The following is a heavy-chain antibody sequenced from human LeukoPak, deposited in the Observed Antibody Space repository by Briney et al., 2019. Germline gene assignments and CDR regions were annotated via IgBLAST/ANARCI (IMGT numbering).Heavy chain of an antibody. CDR2: INSDGSAK. CDR3: ARNSRYSFDI. J-gene: IGHJ3*02. Sequence: GGSLRLSCAASGFTFSSYWMSWVRQAPGKGLEWVAHINSDGSAKYYVDSVKGRFTISRDNAKNSLYLPMNSLRAEDTAVYYCARNSRYSFDIWGEGTMVTVSS. CDR1: GFTFSSYW. D-gene: IGHD4-11*01. V-gene: IGHV3-7*04.